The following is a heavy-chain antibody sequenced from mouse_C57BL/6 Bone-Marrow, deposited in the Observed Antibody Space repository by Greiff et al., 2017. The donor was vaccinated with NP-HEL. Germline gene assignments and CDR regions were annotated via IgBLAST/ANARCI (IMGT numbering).Heavy chain of an antibody. CDR1: GYTFTSYW. D-gene: IGHD1-1*01. CDR2: LYPGSGST. CDR3: ARGPYYYGQFYYAMDY. J-gene: IGHJ4*01. V-gene: IGHV1-55*01. Sequence: QVQLQQPGAELVKPGASVKMSCKASGYTFTSYWITWVKQRPGQGLEWIGDLYPGSGSTNYNEKFKSKATLTVDTSSSTAYMQLSSLTSEDSAVYYCARGPYYYGQFYYAMDYWGQGTSVTVSS.